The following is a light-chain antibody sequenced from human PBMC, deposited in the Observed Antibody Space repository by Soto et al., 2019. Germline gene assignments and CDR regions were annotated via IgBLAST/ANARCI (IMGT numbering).Light chain of an antibody. CDR2: DVS. CDR1: STYVGGYNY. Sequence: QSALTQPASVSGSPGQSITISCTGTSTYVGGYNYVSWYQQHPGKAPKVLIYDVSNRPSGVSNRFSGSKSGNTASLTISGLQAEDEADYYCSSYTSTSTLVFGGGTQLTVL. J-gene: IGLJ2*01. CDR3: SSYTSTSTLV. V-gene: IGLV2-14*03.